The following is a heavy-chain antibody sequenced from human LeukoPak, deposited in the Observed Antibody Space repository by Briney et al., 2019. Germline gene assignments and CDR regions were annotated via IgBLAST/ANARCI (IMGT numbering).Heavy chain of an antibody. CDR1: GGSFSGYY. CDR2: INHSGST. Sequence: PSETLSLTCAVYGGSFSGYYWSWIRQPPGKGLEWIGEINHSGSTNYNPSLKSRVTISVDTSKNQFSLKLSSVTAADTAVYYCAGGYTGAVPGSEKNNWFDPWGQGTLVTVSS. D-gene: IGHD6-19*01. J-gene: IGHJ5*02. V-gene: IGHV4-34*01. CDR3: AGGYTGAVPGSEKNNWFDP.